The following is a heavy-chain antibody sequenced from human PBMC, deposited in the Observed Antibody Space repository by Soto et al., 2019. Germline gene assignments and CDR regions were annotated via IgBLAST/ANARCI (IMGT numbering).Heavy chain of an antibody. Sequence: AVAGYCTASVGTFSSYASSWVQPAPSHGLEGMGGIIPIFGTANYSQKFQGRVTITADKSTSTAYMELSSLRSEDTAVYYCARGPTSDYSNYNYYYYYGMDVWGQGTTVNVS. CDR3: ARGPTSDYSNYNYYYYYGMDV. J-gene: IGHJ6*01. CDR2: IIPIFGTA. D-gene: IGHD4-4*01. V-gene: IGHV1-69*06. CDR1: VGTFSSYA.